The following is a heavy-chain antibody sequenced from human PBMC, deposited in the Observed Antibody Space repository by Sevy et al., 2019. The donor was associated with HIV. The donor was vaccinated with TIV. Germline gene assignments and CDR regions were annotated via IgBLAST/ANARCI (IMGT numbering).Heavy chain of an antibody. J-gene: IGHJ4*02. V-gene: IGHV1-18*01. Sequence: ASVKVSCKASGYTFTSYGIAWVRQAPGQGLEWMGWISAYNGNTNYAREFQGRLTMTTDTSTTTVYLDLRSLRSDDTAVYYCALTKGVFGVVRTSFFIDFWGQGTPVTVSS. CDR3: ALTKGVFGVVRTSFFIDF. CDR1: GYTFTSYG. CDR2: ISAYNGNT. D-gene: IGHD3-3*01.